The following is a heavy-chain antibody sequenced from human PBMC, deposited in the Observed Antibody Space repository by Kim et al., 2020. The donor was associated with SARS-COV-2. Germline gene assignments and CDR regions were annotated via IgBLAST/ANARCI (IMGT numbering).Heavy chain of an antibody. Sequence: LRSRVTISEDTYKNPFSLKLSSVTAADTAVYYCARGITIFGVVTNDMDVWGQGTTVTVSS. CDR3: ARGITIFGVVTNDMDV. J-gene: IGHJ6*02. D-gene: IGHD3-3*01. V-gene: IGHV4-31*02.